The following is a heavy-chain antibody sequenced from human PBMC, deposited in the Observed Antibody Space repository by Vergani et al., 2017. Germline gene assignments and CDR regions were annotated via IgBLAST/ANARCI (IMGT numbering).Heavy chain of an antibody. CDR1: GGSVNNDSYF. Sequence: QLQLQESGPGLLKPSETLSLTCVVSGGSVNNDSYFWGWIRQAPGKGLEHIASVYYLGNPYYNPSVKSRVSVSMDTSKNQFSLKLSYVTAADTAVYYCVRHGYRSVIDWFDPWSQGTLVTVS. V-gene: IGHV4-39*01. CDR3: VRHGYRSVIDWFDP. J-gene: IGHJ5*02. CDR2: VYYLGNP. D-gene: IGHD5-24*01.